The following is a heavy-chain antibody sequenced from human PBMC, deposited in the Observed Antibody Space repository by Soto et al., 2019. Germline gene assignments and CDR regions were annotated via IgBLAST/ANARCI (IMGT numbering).Heavy chain of an antibody. CDR2: IWYDGSNK. CDR3: VRDWERNVPRGDDY. J-gene: IGHJ4*02. D-gene: IGHD1-26*01. V-gene: IGHV3-33*01. CDR1: GFTFSSYG. Sequence: GGSLRLSCAASGFTFSSYGMHWVRQAPGKGLEWVAVIWYDGSNKYYADSVKGRFTISRDNSKNTLYLQMNSLRAEDTAVYYCVRDWERNVPRGDDYWGQGTLVTVSS.